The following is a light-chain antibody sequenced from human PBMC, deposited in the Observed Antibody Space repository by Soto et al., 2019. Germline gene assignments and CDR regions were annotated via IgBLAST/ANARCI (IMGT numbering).Light chain of an antibody. CDR1: TSDVGDYND. Sequence: QSALTQPRSVSGSPGQSVTIPCTGTTSDVGDYNDVSWYQQHPGKAPKLMIYDVSKRPSGVPDRFSGSKSGNPASLTISGLQAEDEADYYCCSYAGTYTLVFGTGTKVTVL. CDR2: DVS. V-gene: IGLV2-11*01. CDR3: CSYAGTYTLV. J-gene: IGLJ1*01.